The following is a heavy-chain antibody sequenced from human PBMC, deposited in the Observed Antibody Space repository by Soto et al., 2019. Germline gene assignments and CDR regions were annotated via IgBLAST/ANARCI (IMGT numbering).Heavy chain of an antibody. V-gene: IGHV6-1*01. CDR3: ARGNALDV. CDR1: GDSVSSDITS. CDR2: TYYRSKWFH. J-gene: IGHJ3*01. D-gene: IGHD3-10*01. Sequence: QGQLQQSGPGLVKPSQTLSLTCAISGDSVSSDITSWNWIRQSPSRGLEWLGRTYYRSKWFHDYEASVKSRITINPETSKNQFSLELNSMTPEDTAVYYCARGNALDVWGQGTVVTVSS.